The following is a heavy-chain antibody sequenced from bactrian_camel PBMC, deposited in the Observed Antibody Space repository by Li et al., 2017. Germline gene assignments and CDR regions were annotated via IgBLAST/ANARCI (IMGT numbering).Heavy chain of an antibody. V-gene: IGHV3S28*01. J-gene: IGHJ6*01. Sequence: GGLVQPGESLRLSCAASGFGFSAYDMSWVRQAPGKGLEWVSGINNGGGSTYYADSVKGRFTISRDNAKNTLYLQLNSLKTEDTAIYYCVKWRYGGSWGGDFGHWGQGTQVTVS. D-gene: IGHD6*01. CDR2: INNGGGST. CDR3: VKWRYGGSWGGDFGH. CDR1: GFGFSAYD.